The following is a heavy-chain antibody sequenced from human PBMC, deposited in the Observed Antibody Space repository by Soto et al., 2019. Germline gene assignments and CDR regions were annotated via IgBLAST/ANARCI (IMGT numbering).Heavy chain of an antibody. Sequence: QVHLVQSGAEVKKPGASVKVSCKASGYTFTSYGITWGRQAPGQGLEWMGWISAHNGNTDYAQKLQGRVIVTRDTSTSTAYRELRSLRSDDTAVYYCARGRYGDYWGQGALVTVSS. D-gene: IGHD1-1*01. CDR3: ARGRYGDY. V-gene: IGHV1-18*01. CDR1: GYTFTSYG. CDR2: ISAHNGNT. J-gene: IGHJ4*02.